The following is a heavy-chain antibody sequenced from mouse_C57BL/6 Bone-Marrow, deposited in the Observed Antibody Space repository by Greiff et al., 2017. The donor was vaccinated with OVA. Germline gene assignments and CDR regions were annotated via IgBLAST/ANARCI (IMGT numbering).Heavy chain of an antibody. CDR3: AREFDYDVWLAY. J-gene: IGHJ3*01. CDR1: GFTFSSYA. Sequence: EVQRVESGGGLVKPGGSLKLSCAASGFTFSSYAMSWVRQTPEKRLEWVAIISDGGSYTYYPDNVKGRFTISSDNAKNNLYLQMSHLKSEDTAMYDSAREFDYDVWLAYWGQGTLVTVSA. D-gene: IGHD2-4*01. V-gene: IGHV5-4*01. CDR2: ISDGGSYT.